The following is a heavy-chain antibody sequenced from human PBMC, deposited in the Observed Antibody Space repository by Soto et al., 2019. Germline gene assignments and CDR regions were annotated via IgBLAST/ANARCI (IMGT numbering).Heavy chain of an antibody. D-gene: IGHD1-1*01. CDR3: AHSPVPYNDNWYRSEFANWFDP. Sequence: QITLEESGPSVVEPTQTLTLTCTFSGLSLDNSGVGVGWIRQPPGKPLEWLALIYWDDDKRYSPSLKSRLTITKETSKNQVVLTMTNMDPVDTATYYCAHSPVPYNDNWYRSEFANWFDPWGQGTLVTVSS. CDR1: GLSLDNSGVG. CDR2: IYWDDDK. V-gene: IGHV2-5*02. J-gene: IGHJ5*02.